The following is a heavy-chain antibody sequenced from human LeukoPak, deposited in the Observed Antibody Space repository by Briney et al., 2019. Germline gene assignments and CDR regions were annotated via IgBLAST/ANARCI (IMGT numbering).Heavy chain of an antibody. V-gene: IGHV1-8*01. CDR1: GYTFTSYD. Sequence: ASVKVSCKASGYTFTSYDINWVRQATGQGLEWMGWMNPNSGNTGYAQKFQGRVTMTRNTSISTAYMELSSLRSEDTAVYYCARGLITMVRGVMRFPLTPRYNWFDPWGQGTLVTVSS. CDR3: ARGLITMVRGVMRFPLTPRYNWFDP. J-gene: IGHJ5*02. CDR2: MNPNSGNT. D-gene: IGHD3-10*01.